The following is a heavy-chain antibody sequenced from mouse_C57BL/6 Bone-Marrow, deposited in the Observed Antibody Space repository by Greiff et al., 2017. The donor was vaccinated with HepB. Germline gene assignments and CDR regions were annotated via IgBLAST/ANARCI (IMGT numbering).Heavy chain of an antibody. J-gene: IGHJ2*01. CDR3: ARGNGYYPYYFDY. V-gene: IGHV1-63*01. Sequence: QVQLQQSGAELVRPGTSVKMSCKASGYTFTNYWIGWAKQRPGHGLEWIGDIYPGGGYTNYNEKFKGKATLTADKSSSTAYMQFSSLTSEDSAIYYCARGNGYYPYYFDYWGQGTTLTVSS. D-gene: IGHD2-3*01. CDR1: GYTFTNYW. CDR2: IYPGGGYT.